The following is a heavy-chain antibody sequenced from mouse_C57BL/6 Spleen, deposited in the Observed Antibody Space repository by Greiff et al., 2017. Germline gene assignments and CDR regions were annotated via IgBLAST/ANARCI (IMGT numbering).Heavy chain of an antibody. CDR1: GFTFSDYG. CDR2: ISSGSGTI. CDR3: ARYGYDYFDY. Sequence: EVHLVESGGGLVKPGGSLKLSCAASGFTFSDYGMHWVRQAPEQGLEWVAYISSGSGTIYYAATVKGRVTISRDNAKNTLFLQMTSLRSVDTAMYYCARYGYDYFDYWGQGTTLTVSS. J-gene: IGHJ2*01. D-gene: IGHD2-2*01. V-gene: IGHV5-17*01.